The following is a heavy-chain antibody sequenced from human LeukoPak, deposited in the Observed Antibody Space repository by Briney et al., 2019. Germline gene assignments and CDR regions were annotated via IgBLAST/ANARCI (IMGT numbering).Heavy chain of an antibody. J-gene: IGHJ4*02. CDR2: ISYDGSNK. CDR1: GFTFSRYG. D-gene: IGHD4-17*01. Sequence: HPGGSLRLSCAASGFTFSRYGMHWVRQAPGKGLEWVAVISYDGSNKYYVDSVKGRFTISRDNAKNSLYLQMNSLRAEDTALYYCARDLGMTDGDYVSYFDYWGQGTLVTVSS. CDR3: ARDLGMTDGDYVSYFDY. V-gene: IGHV3-30*03.